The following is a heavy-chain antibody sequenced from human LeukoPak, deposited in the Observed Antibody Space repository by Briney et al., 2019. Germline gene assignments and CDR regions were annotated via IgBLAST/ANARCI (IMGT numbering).Heavy chain of an antibody. CDR3: ARGSRYFARFADY. V-gene: IGHV4-34*01. J-gene: IGHJ4*02. D-gene: IGHD3-9*01. CDR1: GGPFSGYY. Sequence: PSETLSLTCAVYGGPFSGYYWSWIRQPPGKGLEWIGEINHSGSTNYNPSLKSRVTISVDTSKNQFSLKLSSVTAADTAVYYCARGSRYFARFADYWGQGTLVTVSS. CDR2: INHSGST.